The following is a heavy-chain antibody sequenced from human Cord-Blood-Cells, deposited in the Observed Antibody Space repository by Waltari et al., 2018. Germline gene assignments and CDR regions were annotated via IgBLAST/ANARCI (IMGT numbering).Heavy chain of an antibody. CDR1: GYSISSGYY. CDR3: ARADSSGYYFDY. CDR2: IYHSGST. D-gene: IGHD3-22*01. Sequence: QVQLQESGPGLVKPSETLSLTCAVSGYSISSGYYWGWIRQPPGKGLAWIGSIYHSGSTYYNPSLKSRVTISVDTSKNQFSLKLSSVTAADTAVYYCARADSSGYYFDYWGQGTLVTVSS. J-gene: IGHJ4*02. V-gene: IGHV4-38-2*01.